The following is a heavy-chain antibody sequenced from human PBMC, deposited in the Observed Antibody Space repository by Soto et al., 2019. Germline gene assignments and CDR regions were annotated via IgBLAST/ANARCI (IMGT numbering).Heavy chain of an antibody. D-gene: IGHD3-10*01. V-gene: IGHV4-59*08. J-gene: IGHJ4*02. CDR2: IYYSGST. Sequence: SETLSLTCTVSGGSIGIYYWSWIRQPPGKGLEWIGYIYYSGSTNYNPSLKSRVTISVDTSKNQFSLKLNSMTAADTAVYYCARHNYGSGSTYFDYWGQGTLVTVSS. CDR1: GGSIGIYY. CDR3: ARHNYGSGSTYFDY.